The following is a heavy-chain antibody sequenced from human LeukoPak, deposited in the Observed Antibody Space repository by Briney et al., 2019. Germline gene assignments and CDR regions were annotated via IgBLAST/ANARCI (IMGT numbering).Heavy chain of an antibody. Sequence: GGSLRLSCAVSGFTVSTNYLSWVRQAPGKGLEWVSIIYSGGTTYYAGSVKGRFTISRDNPKNTLYLQMNSLRAEDTAVYYCTREGPDSSGYSFDYWGRGTLVTVSS. V-gene: IGHV3-53*01. D-gene: IGHD3-22*01. J-gene: IGHJ4*02. CDR1: GFTVSTNY. CDR3: TREGPDSSGYSFDY. CDR2: IYSGGTT.